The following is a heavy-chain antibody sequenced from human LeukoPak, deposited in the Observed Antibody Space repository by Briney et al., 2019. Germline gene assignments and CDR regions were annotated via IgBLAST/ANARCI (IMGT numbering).Heavy chain of an antibody. CDR2: INHSGST. CDR1: GGSFSGYY. Sequence: PSETLSLTCAVYGGSFSGYYWSWIRQPPGKGLEWIGEINHSGSTNYNPSLKSRVTISVDTSKNQFSLKLGSVTAADTAVYYCARRIAAGADYYYMDVWGKGTTVTVSS. V-gene: IGHV4-34*01. CDR3: ARRIAAGADYYYMDV. D-gene: IGHD6-13*01. J-gene: IGHJ6*03.